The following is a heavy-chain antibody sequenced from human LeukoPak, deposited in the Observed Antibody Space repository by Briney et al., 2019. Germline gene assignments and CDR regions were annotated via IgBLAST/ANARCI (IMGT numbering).Heavy chain of an antibody. CDR1: GGSISSSSYY. Sequence: SETLSLTCTVSGGSISSSSYYWGWIRQPPGKGLEWIGSIYYGGSTYYNPSLKSRVTISVDTSKNQFSLKLSSVTAADTAVYYCARARYSSSWLFDYWGQGTLVTVSS. J-gene: IGHJ4*02. V-gene: IGHV4-39*07. D-gene: IGHD6-13*01. CDR2: IYYGGST. CDR3: ARARYSSSWLFDY.